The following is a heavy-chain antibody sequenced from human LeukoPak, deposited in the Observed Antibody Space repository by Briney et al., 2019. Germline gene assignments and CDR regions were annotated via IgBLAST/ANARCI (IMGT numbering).Heavy chain of an antibody. J-gene: IGHJ4*02. D-gene: IGHD4-23*01. Sequence: GGSLRLSCAASGFTFSSYSMNWVRQAPGKGLEWVSSISSSSSYIYYADSVKGRFTVSRDNAKNSLYLQMNSLRAEDTAVYYCARDLGLYDYGGNIDFWGQGTLVTVSS. V-gene: IGHV3-21*01. CDR3: ARDLGLYDYGGNIDF. CDR2: ISSSSSYI. CDR1: GFTFSSYS.